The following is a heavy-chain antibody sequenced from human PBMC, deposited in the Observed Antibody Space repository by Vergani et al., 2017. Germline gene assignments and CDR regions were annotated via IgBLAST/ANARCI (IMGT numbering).Heavy chain of an antibody. CDR2: IWYDGSNK. V-gene: IGHV3-33*01. J-gene: IGHJ4*02. Sequence: QVQLVESGGGVVQPGRSLRLSCAASGFTFSSYGMHWVRQAPGKGLEWVAVIWYDGSNKYYADSVKGRFTISRDNPKNTLYLQMNSLRAEDTAVYYCARGVGVPAAFDYWGQGTLVTVSS. CDR1: GFTFSSYG. CDR3: ARGVGVPAAFDY. D-gene: IGHD2-2*01.